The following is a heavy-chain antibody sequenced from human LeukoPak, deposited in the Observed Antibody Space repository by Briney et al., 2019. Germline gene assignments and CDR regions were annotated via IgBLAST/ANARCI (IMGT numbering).Heavy chain of an antibody. CDR2: IYTSGST. CDR1: GGSISSYY. CDR3: ARVRYSGSYYYMDV. Sequence: PSETLSLTCTVSGGSISSYYWSWIRQPAGKGLEWIGRIYTSGSTNYNPSLKSRVTMSVDTSKNQFSLKLSSVTAADTAVYYCARVRYSGSYYYMDVRGKGTTGTVSS. V-gene: IGHV4-4*07. D-gene: IGHD1-26*01. J-gene: IGHJ6*03.